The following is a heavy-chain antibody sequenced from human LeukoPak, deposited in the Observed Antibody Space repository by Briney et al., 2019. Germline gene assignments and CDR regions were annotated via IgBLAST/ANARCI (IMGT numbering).Heavy chain of an antibody. CDR2: INAGNGNT. CDR3: ARLADCSGGSCYSPQLWPEYYSDY. V-gene: IGHV1-3*01. J-gene: IGHJ4*02. CDR1: GYTFTSYA. D-gene: IGHD2-15*01. Sequence: ASVKVSCKASGYTFTSYAMHWVRQAPGQRLEWMGWINAGNGNTKYSQKFQGRVTITRDTSASTAYMELSSLRSEDTAVYYCARLADCSGGSCYSPQLWPEYYSDYWGQGTLVTVSS.